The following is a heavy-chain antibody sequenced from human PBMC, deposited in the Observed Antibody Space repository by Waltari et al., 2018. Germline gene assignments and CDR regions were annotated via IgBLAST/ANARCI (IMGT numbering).Heavy chain of an antibody. V-gene: IGHV3-48*03. CDR2: ISTTGNTV. CDR1: GFTFSSYE. J-gene: IGHJ3*02. Sequence: EVQLVEFGGDLVQPGESLRLSCAASGFTFSSYEMNWVRQAPGKWLEWVSYISTTGNTVYYADSVKGRFTFTRDNAKNSLYLQLNSLRADDTAVYYCAREGRYDDFDIWGQGTMVTVSS. CDR3: AREGRYDDFDI. D-gene: IGHD3-10*01.